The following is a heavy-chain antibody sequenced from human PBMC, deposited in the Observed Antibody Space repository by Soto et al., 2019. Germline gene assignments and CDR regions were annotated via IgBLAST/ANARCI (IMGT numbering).Heavy chain of an antibody. CDR2: INHSGNT. D-gene: IGHD1-26*01. Sequence: SETLSLTCAVYGGSFSGYYWSWIRQSPGKGLQWIGEINHSGNTNQNPSLKGQVTISVDTSKNQFSLKLKSLTATDTAVYYCARLQEGATKYDIHFLPFDYWGQGTLVTVSS. J-gene: IGHJ4*02. CDR3: ARLQEGATKYDIHFLPFDY. CDR1: GGSFSGYY. V-gene: IGHV4-34*01.